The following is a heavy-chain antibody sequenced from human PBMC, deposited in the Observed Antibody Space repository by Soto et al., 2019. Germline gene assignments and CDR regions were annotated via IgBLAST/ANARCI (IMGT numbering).Heavy chain of an antibody. CDR3: AKDAPDLSGWFYFDS. V-gene: IGHV4-4*02. D-gene: IGHD6-19*01. Sequence: SETLPLTCAVSGGSIRSSNWWSWVRQPPGKGLEWIGEIYHSGSTNYNPSLKSRVTISVDKSKNQFSLKLSSVTAEDTAIYYCAKDAPDLSGWFYFDSWGQGTLVTVSS. CDR1: GGSIRSSNW. J-gene: IGHJ4*02. CDR2: IYHSGST.